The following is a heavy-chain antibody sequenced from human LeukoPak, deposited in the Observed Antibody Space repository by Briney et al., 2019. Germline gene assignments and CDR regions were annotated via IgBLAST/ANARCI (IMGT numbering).Heavy chain of an antibody. CDR1: GFTFSSYA. CDR3: AKAQSVMVYAFYYYYGMDV. V-gene: IGHV3-23*01. CDR2: ISGSGGST. D-gene: IGHD2-8*01. J-gene: IGHJ6*02. Sequence: SGGSLRLSCAASGFTFSSYAMSWVRQAPGKGLEWVSGISGSGGSTYYADSVKGRFTISRDNSKNTLYLQMNSLRAEDTAVYYCAKAQSVMVYAFYYYYGMDVWGQGTTVTVSS.